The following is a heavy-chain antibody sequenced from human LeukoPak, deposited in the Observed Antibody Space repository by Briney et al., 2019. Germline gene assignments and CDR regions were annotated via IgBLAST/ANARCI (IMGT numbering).Heavy chain of an antibody. J-gene: IGHJ3*02. D-gene: IGHD3-22*01. V-gene: IGHV3-23*01. Sequence: GGSLRLSCAASGFTFSSYAMSWVRQAPGKGLEWVSAISSSGGSTYYADSVKGRFTISRDNAKNSLYLQMNSLRAEDTAVYYCSRDLDYSDTSGSWFDAYDIWGQGTMVTVSS. CDR2: ISSSGGST. CDR1: GFTFSSYA. CDR3: SRDLDYSDTSGSWFDAYDI.